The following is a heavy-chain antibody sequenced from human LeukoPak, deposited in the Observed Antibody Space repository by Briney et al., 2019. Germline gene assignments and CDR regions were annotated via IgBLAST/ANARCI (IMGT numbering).Heavy chain of an antibody. CDR3: ARARMTAAGTRFDY. CDR1: GYTFTSYD. V-gene: IGHV1-8*01. Sequence: RASVKVSCKASGYTFTSYDINWVRQATGQGLEWMGWMNPNSGNTGYAQKFQGRVTMTRNTSISTAYMELSSLRSEDTAVYYCARARMTAAGTRFDYWGQGTLVTVSS. CDR2: MNPNSGNT. D-gene: IGHD6-13*01. J-gene: IGHJ4*02.